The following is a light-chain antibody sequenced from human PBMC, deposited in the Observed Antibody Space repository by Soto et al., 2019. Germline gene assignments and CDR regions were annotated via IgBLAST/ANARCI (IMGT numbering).Light chain of an antibody. CDR3: QQNNNRPRT. J-gene: IGKJ1*01. CDR1: QSVSSN. Sequence: EIVMTQSPATLSVSPGERASLSCRASQSVSSNLAWYQQRPGQAPRLLIYGASTRASGIPTRFVGSGSGTAFTLTITGLQSEDFAVYSCQQNNNRPRTFGQGTKVDIK. CDR2: GAS. V-gene: IGKV3-15*01.